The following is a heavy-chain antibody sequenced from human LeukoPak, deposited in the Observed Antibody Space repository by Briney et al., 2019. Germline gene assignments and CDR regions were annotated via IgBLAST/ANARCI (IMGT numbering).Heavy chain of an antibody. CDR3: ARDRGIFGVEDAFDI. D-gene: IGHD3-3*01. CDR2: IYYSGST. J-gene: IGHJ3*02. V-gene: IGHV4-39*07. Sequence: SETLSLTRTVSGGSISSSSYYWGWIRQPPGKGLEWIGSIYYSGSTYYNPSLKSRVTISVDTSKNQFSLKLSSVTAADTAVYYCARDRGIFGVEDAFDIWGQGAMVTVSS. CDR1: GGSISSSSYY.